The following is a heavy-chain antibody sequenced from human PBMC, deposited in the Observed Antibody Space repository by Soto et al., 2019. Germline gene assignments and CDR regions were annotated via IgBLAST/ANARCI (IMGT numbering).Heavy chain of an antibody. CDR3: ARVIYDSTSFDY. V-gene: IGHV4-31*03. Sequence: TLSLTCTVSGGSISSGGYYCSWIRQHPGKGLEWIGYIYYSGSTYYNPSLKSRVTISVDTSKNQFSLKLSSVTAADTAVYYCARVIYDSTSFDYWGQGTLVTVSS. D-gene: IGHD3-22*01. CDR2: IYYSGST. CDR1: GGSISSGGYY. J-gene: IGHJ4*02.